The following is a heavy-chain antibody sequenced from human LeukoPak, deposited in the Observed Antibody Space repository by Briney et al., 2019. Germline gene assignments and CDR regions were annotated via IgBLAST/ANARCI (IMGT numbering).Heavy chain of an antibody. CDR2: ISYDGSNK. CDR3: AKCSGSRRTAGRSYYYYMDV. CDR1: GFTFSSYG. D-gene: IGHD3-10*02. Sequence: GRSLRLSCAASGFTFSSYGMHWVRQAPGKWLEWVAVISYDGSNKYYADSVKGRFTISRDNSKNTLYLQMNSLRAEDTAVYYCAKCSGSRRTAGRSYYYYMDVWGKGTTVTVSS. V-gene: IGHV3-30*18. J-gene: IGHJ6*03.